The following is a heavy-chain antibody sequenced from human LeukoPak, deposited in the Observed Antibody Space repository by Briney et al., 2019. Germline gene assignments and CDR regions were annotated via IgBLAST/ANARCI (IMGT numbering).Heavy chain of an antibody. CDR2: INPSGGSA. V-gene: IGHV1-46*01. J-gene: IGHJ4*02. CDR3: ARSSGYYLRYFDY. Sequence: ASVKVSCKASGYTFTSYYMHWVRQPPGQGLGLMGIINPSGGSASYAQKSQGRVPMTRDMSTSTVYMELRSLRSEDTAVYYCARSSGYYLRYFDYWGQGTLVTVSS. CDR1: GYTFTSYY. D-gene: IGHD3-22*01.